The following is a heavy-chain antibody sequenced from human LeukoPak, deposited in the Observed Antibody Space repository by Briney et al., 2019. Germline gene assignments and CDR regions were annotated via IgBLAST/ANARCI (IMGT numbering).Heavy chain of an antibody. CDR1: GYTFTGYY. D-gene: IGHD1-26*01. V-gene: IGHV1-2*02. Sequence: ASVKVSCKASGYTFTGYYMRWVRQAPGQGLEWMGWINPNSGGTNYAQKFQGRVTMTRDTSISTAYMELSRLRSDDTAVYYCARGSGSYPGLDYWGQGTLVTVSS. J-gene: IGHJ4*02. CDR2: INPNSGGT. CDR3: ARGSGSYPGLDY.